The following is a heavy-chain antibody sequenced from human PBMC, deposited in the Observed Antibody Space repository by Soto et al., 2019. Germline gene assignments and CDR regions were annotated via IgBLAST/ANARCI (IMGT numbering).Heavy chain of an antibody. V-gene: IGHV4-59*01. Sequence: SETLSLTCTVSGGSISSYYWSWIRQPPGKGLEWIGYIYYSGSTNYNPSLKSRVTISVDTSKNQFSLKLSSVTAADTAVYYCARAPSSLLWVGELYRWFDPWGQGTLVTVSS. CDR1: GGSISSYY. J-gene: IGHJ5*02. D-gene: IGHD3-10*01. CDR3: ARAPSSLLWVGELYRWFDP. CDR2: IYYSGST.